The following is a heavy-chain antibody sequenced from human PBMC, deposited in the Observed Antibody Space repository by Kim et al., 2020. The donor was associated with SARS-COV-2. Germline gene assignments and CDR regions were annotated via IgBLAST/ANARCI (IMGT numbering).Heavy chain of an antibody. D-gene: IGHD3-3*01. CDR3: ARGSSTIFGVVIFSGYYYYMDV. CDR1: GGSFSGYY. J-gene: IGHJ6*03. Sequence: SETLSLTCAVYGGSFSGYYWSWIRQPPGKGLEWMGEINHSGSTNYNPSLKSRVTISVDTSKNQFSLKLSSVTAADTAVYYCARGSSTIFGVVIFSGYYYYMDVWGKGTTVTVFS. CDR2: INHSGST. V-gene: IGHV4-34*01.